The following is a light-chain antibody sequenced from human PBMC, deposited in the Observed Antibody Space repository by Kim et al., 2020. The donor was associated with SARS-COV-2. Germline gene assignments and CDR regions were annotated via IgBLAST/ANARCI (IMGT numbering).Light chain of an antibody. CDR2: DAS. CDR1: QSVNNF. Sequence: LSPGERASLSCRADQSVNNFVAWYLQKPGQAPRRLIYDASIRATGIPPRFSGSGSGTDFTLTISSLEPEDFAVYYCQQRHRWPPTFGQGTRLEIK. V-gene: IGKV3-11*01. J-gene: IGKJ5*01. CDR3: QQRHRWPPT.